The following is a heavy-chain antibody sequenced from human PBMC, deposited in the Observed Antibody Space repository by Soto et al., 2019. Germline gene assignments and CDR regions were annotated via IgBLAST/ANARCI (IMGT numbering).Heavy chain of an antibody. Sequence: GGSLRLSCAASGFTFSSYAMSWVRQAPGKGLEWVSAISGSGGSTYYEDSVKGRVTISRDNSKNTLYLQLNSLRAEDPAVYYCAGFEITGTSSFDYWGQGTMVTVSS. CDR2: ISGSGGST. CDR3: AGFEITGTSSFDY. V-gene: IGHV3-23*01. J-gene: IGHJ4*02. CDR1: GFTFSSYA. D-gene: IGHD1-20*01.